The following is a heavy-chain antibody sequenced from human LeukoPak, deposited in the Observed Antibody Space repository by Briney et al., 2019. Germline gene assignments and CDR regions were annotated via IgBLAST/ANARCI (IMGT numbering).Heavy chain of an antibody. Sequence: SVKVSCKASGGTFSSYAISWVRQAPGQGLEWMGGIIPIFGTANYAQKFQGRVTITTDKSTSTAYMELSSLRSEDTAVYYCARVKRMGISGPFDYWGQGTLVTVSS. CDR1: GGTFSSYA. J-gene: IGHJ4*02. D-gene: IGHD6-25*01. CDR3: ARVKRMGISGPFDY. CDR2: IIPIFGTA. V-gene: IGHV1-69*05.